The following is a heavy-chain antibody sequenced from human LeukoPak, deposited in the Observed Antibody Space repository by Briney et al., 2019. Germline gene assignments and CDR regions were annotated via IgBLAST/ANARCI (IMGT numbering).Heavy chain of an antibody. J-gene: IGHJ4*02. D-gene: IGHD3-22*01. V-gene: IGHV4-39*01. CDR1: GGSTSSSSYY. Sequence: PSETLSLTCTVSGGSTSSSSYYWGWIRQPPGKGLEWIGSIYYSGSTYYNPSLKSRVTISVDTSKNQFSLKLSSVTAADTAVYYCARHADSGYYDSSGYYFIDYWGQGTLVTVSS. CDR3: ARHADSGYYDSSGYYFIDY. CDR2: IYYSGST.